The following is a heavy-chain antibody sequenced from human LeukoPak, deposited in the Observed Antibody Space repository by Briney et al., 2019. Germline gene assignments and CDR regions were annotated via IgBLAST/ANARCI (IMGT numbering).Heavy chain of an antibody. CDR1: GGSISSGGYY. V-gene: IGHV4-31*03. CDR2: IYYSGST. J-gene: IGHJ3*02. Sequence: PSETLSLTCTVSGGSISSGGYYWSWIRQHPGKGLEWIGYIYYSGSTYYNPSLKSRVTISVDMSKNQFSLKLSSVTAADTAVYYCARHPFSGSYALSGAFDIWGQGTMVTVSS. D-gene: IGHD1-26*01. CDR3: ARHPFSGSYALSGAFDI.